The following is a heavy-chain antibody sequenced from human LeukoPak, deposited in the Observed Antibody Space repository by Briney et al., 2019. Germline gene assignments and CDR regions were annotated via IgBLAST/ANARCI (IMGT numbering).Heavy chain of an antibody. CDR2: INHSGST. J-gene: IGHJ5*02. CDR3: ARVRGVRGLASGRFDP. V-gene: IGHV4-34*01. D-gene: IGHD3-10*01. CDR1: GGSFSGYY. Sequence: SETLSLTCAVYGGSFSGYYWSWILQPPGKGLEWIGEINHSGSTNYNPSLKSRVTISVDTSKSQFSLKLSSVTAADTAVYYCARVRGVRGLASGRFDPWGQGTLVTVSS.